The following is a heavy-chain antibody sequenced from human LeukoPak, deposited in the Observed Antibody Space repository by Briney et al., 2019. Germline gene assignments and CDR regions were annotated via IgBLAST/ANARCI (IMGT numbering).Heavy chain of an antibody. CDR1: GFTFSGYS. D-gene: IGHD3-3*01. V-gene: IGHV3-21*01. Sequence: GGSLRLSCAASGFTFSGYSMNWVRQAPGKGLEWVSSISSSSSYIYYADSVKGRFTISRDNAKNSLYLQMNSLRAEDTAVYYCARDPPLRYDFWSGYSSSHFDYWGQGTLVTVSS. CDR2: ISSSSSYI. J-gene: IGHJ4*02. CDR3: ARDPPLRYDFWSGYSSSHFDY.